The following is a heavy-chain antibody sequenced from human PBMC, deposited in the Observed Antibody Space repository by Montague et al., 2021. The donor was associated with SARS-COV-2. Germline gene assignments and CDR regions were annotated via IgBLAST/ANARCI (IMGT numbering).Heavy chain of an antibody. CDR2: IKQDGSEK. CDR1: GFTFSSYW. J-gene: IGHJ6*03. V-gene: IGHV3-7*05. CDR3: AREPGPYYDILTGLTVGYMDV. Sequence: SLRLSCAASGFTFSSYWMSWVRQAPGKGLEWVANIKQDGSEKYYVDSVKGRFTISRDNAKNSLYLQMNNLRAEDTAVYYCAREPGPYYDILTGLTVGYMDVWGKGTTVTVSS. D-gene: IGHD3-9*01.